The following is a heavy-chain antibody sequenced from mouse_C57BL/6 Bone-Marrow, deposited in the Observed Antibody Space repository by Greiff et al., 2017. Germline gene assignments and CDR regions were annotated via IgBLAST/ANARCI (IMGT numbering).Heavy chain of an antibody. V-gene: IGHV1-54*01. Sequence: QVQLQQSGAELVRPGTSVKVSCKASGYAFTNYLIEWVKQRPGQGLEWIGVINPGSGGTNYNEKFKGKATLTADKSSSTAYMQLSSLTSEDSAVYFGARGGITAVVADWYFDVWGTGTTVTVSS. CDR1: GYAFTNYL. CDR3: ARGGITAVVADWYFDV. D-gene: IGHD1-1*01. J-gene: IGHJ1*03. CDR2: INPGSGGT.